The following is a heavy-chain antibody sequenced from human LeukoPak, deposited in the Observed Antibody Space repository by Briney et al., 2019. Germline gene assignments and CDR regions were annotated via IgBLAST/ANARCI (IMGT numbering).Heavy chain of an antibody. D-gene: IGHD5-18*01. J-gene: IGHJ6*02. CDR1: GGTFSSYA. V-gene: IGHV1-69*01. CDR3: ARGEVLTAMVFDYYYGMDV. Sequence: SVKVSCTASGGTFSSYAISWVRQAPGQGLEWMGGIIPIFGTANYAQKFQGRVTITADESTSTAYMELSSLRSEDTAVYYCARGEVLTAMVFDYYYGMDVWGQGTTVTVSS. CDR2: IIPIFGTA.